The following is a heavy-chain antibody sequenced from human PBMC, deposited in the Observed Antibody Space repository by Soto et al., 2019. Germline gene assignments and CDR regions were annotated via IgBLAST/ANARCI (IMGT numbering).Heavy chain of an antibody. V-gene: IGHV1-69*13. D-gene: IGHD5-18*01. CDR1: GGTFSSYA. CDR2: IIPIFGTA. Sequence: GASVKVSCKASGGTFSSYAISWVRQAPGQGLEWMGGIIPIFGTANYAQKFQGRVTITADESTSTAYMELSSLRYEDTAVYYCARESPGIQLQVLLVYWGQGTLVTVSS. J-gene: IGHJ4*02. CDR3: ARESPGIQLQVLLVY.